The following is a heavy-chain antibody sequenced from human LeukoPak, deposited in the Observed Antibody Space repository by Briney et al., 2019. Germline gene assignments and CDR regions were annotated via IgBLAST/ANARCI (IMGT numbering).Heavy chain of an antibody. V-gene: IGHV4-34*01. Sequence: PSETLSLTCAVYGGSFNDYYWSWIRQPPGKGLEWIGEVNHSGRTNYNPSLKSRVTISQDTSKNQFSLKLRSVTVADTAVYFCARRGPGATVDYWGQGTLVTVSS. CDR2: VNHSGRT. CDR3: ARRGPGATVDY. CDR1: GGSFNDYY. D-gene: IGHD4/OR15-4a*01. J-gene: IGHJ4*02.